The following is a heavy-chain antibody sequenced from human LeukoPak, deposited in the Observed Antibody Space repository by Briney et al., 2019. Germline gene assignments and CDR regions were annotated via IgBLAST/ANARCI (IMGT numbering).Heavy chain of an antibody. D-gene: IGHD4-23*01. CDR1: GGSISSYY. Sequence: SETLSLTCTVSGGSISSYYWSWIRQPPGKGLEWIGYIHSSGSTNYNPSLKSRVTISVDTSKNQFSLKLSSVTAADTAVYYCARHSGDYGGYYFDYWGQGTLVTVSS. V-gene: IGHV4-59*08. J-gene: IGHJ4*02. CDR3: ARHSGDYGGYYFDY. CDR2: IHSSGST.